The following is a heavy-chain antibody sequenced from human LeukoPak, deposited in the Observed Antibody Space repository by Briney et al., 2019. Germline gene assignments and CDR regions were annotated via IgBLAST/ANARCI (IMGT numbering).Heavy chain of an antibody. D-gene: IGHD6-6*01. Sequence: GGSLRLSCAASGFTFDDYAMHWVRQAPGKGLEWVSGISWNSGSIGYADSVKGRFTISRDNAKNSLYLQMNSLRAEDTALYYCAKDGAYSSSSPMYYFDYWGQGTLVTVSS. CDR3: AKDGAYSSSSPMYYFDY. V-gene: IGHV3-9*01. J-gene: IGHJ4*02. CDR2: ISWNSGSI. CDR1: GFTFDDYA.